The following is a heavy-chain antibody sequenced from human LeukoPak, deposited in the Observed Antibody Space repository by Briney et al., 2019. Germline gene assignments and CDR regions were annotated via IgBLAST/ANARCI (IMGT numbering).Heavy chain of an antibody. CDR3: ATRRIVVVPTAIGPANWFDP. V-gene: IGHV3-23*01. Sequence: GGSLRLSCAASGFTFSSYAMSWVRQAPGKGLEWVSAISGSGGSTYYADSVKGRFTISRDNSKNTLYLQMNSLRADDTAVYYCATRRIVVVPTAIGPANWFDPWGQGTLVTVSS. CDR2: ISGSGGST. J-gene: IGHJ5*02. D-gene: IGHD2-2*02. CDR1: GFTFSSYA.